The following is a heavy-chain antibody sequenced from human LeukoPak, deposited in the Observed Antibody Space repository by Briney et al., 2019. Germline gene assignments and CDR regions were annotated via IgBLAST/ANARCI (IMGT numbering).Heavy chain of an antibody. CDR2: ISSSSSYI. CDR3: ARKSGYYYDSSGLY. V-gene: IGHV3-21*01. D-gene: IGHD3-22*01. J-gene: IGHJ4*02. Sequence: GGSLRLSCAASGFTFSSYSMNRVRQAPGKGLEWVSSISSSSSYIYYADSVKGRFTISRDNAKNSLYLQMNSLRAEDTAVYYCARKSGYYYDSSGLYWGQGTLVTVSS. CDR1: GFTFSSYS.